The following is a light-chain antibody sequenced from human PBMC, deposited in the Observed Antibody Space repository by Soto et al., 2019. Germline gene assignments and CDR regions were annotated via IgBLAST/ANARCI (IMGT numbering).Light chain of an antibody. CDR3: SSHGGNRPHV. J-gene: IGLJ1*01. CDR1: TSDIGGYDY. CDR2: EVN. V-gene: IGLV2-8*01. Sequence: QSALTQPPSASGSPGQSVAISCTGTTSDIGGYDYVSWYQQHPGKAPKLMIYEVNKRPSGVPDRFSGSKSGNTASLTVSGLQAEDEADYYCSSHGGNRPHVFGTGTKLTVL.